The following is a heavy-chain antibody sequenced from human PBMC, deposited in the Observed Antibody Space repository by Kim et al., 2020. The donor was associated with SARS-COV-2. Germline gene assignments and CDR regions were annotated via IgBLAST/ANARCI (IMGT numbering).Heavy chain of an antibody. D-gene: IGHD3-22*01. V-gene: IGHV4-34*01. Sequence: LKSRVTISVDPSKNQFSLRLSSVTAADTAVYYCARGVTMIVVVITPYFDYWGQGTLVTVSS. CDR3: ARGVTMIVVVITPYFDY. J-gene: IGHJ4*02.